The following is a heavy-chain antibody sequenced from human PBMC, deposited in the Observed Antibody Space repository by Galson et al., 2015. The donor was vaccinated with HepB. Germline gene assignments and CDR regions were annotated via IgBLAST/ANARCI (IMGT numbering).Heavy chain of an antibody. J-gene: IGHJ4*02. V-gene: IGHV3-33*01. CDR1: GFTFSIYG. D-gene: IGHD1-26*01. CDR3: ARDSGSYFRYLDY. Sequence: SLRLSCAASGFTFSIYGMHWVRQAPGKGLEWVTLIRSDGSDKYYADSVKGRFTISRDNSKNTLYLQMNSLRAEDTAVYYCARDSGSYFRYLDYRGQGSLVTVSS. CDR2: IRSDGSDK.